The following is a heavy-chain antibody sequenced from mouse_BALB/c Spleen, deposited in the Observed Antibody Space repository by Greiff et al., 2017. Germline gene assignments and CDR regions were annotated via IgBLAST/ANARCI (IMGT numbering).Heavy chain of an antibody. V-gene: IGHV7-3*02. J-gene: IGHJ4*01. CDR2: IRNKANGYTT. D-gene: IGHD2-14*01. CDR1: GFTFTDYY. Sequence: EVKLVESGGGLVQPGGSLRLSCATSGFTFTDYYMSWVRQPPGKALEWLGFIRNKANGYTTEYSASVKGRFTISRDNSQSILYLQMNTLRAEDSATYYCARDKGYRYGRAMDYWGQGTSVTVSS. CDR3: ARDKGYRYGRAMDY.